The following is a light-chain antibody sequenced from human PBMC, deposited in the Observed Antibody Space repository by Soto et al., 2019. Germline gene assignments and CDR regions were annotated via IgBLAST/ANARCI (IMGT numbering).Light chain of an antibody. J-gene: IGLJ1*01. CDR3: GSWDSRLSAYV. Sequence: QSVLTQPPSVSAAPGEKVTISCSGSSSNIGGNSVSWYQQLPGTAPKLLIYDDDKRPSGIPDRFSGSKSGTSATLGITGFRTGDEADYYCGSWDSRLSAYVCATGTKVNVL. CDR2: DDD. CDR1: SSNIGGNS. V-gene: IGLV1-51*01.